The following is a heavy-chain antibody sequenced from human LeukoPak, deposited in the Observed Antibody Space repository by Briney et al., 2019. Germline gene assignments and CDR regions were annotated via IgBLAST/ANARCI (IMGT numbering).Heavy chain of an antibody. J-gene: IGHJ4*02. CDR2: INNSGST. V-gene: IGHV4-34*01. D-gene: IGHD1-26*01. Sequence: SETLSLTCAVSGGSFSGYYWSWIRQPPGKGLEWIGEINNSGSTNYNPSLKSRVTLSVDTAKNQYSLKLSTVTAADTAVDYCARGRRSGSLNDYWGQGTLVTVSS. CDR3: ARGRRSGSLNDY. CDR1: GGSFSGYY.